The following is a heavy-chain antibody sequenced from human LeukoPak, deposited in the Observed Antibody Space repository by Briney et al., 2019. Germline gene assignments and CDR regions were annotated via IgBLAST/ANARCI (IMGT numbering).Heavy chain of an antibody. CDR2: ISWNSGSI. CDR1: GFTFDDYA. Sequence: PGGSLRLSCAASGFTFDDYAMHWVRQAPGKGLEWVSGISWNSGSIGYADSVKGRFTISRDNAKNSLYLQMNSLRAEDTALYYCAKSTSLTLGYCSSTSCYASDAFDIWGQGTMVTVSS. CDR3: AKSTSLTLGYCSSTSCYASDAFDI. J-gene: IGHJ3*02. V-gene: IGHV3-9*01. D-gene: IGHD2-2*01.